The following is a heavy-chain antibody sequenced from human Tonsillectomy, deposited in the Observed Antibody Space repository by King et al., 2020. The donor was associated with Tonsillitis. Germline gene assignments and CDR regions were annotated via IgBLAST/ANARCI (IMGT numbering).Heavy chain of an antibody. CDR3: ARHSPLLWFGELGWFDP. CDR2: IYYSGST. CDR1: GGSISSSSYY. J-gene: IGHJ5*02. Sequence: QLQESGPGLVKPSETLSLTCTVSGGSISSSSYYWGWIRQPPGKGLEWIGSIYYSGSTYYNPSLKSRVTTSVDTSKNQFSLKLNSVTAADTAVYYCARHSPLLWFGELGWFDPWGQGTLVTVFS. V-gene: IGHV4-39*07. D-gene: IGHD3-10*01.